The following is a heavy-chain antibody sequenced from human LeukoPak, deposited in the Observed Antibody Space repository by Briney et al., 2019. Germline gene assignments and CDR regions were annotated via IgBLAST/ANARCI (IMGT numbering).Heavy chain of an antibody. J-gene: IGHJ3*02. V-gene: IGHV3-48*03. CDR3: ARVGCSSTSWYVESEVHDAFDI. CDR1: GFTFSSYD. CDR2: ITSSGNTI. D-gene: IGHD2-2*01. Sequence: PGGSLRLSCAASGFTFSSYDMNWVRQAPGKGLEWVSYITSSGNTIYYADSVKGRSTISRDNAKNSLYLQMNSLRAEDTAVYYCARVGCSSTSWYVESEVHDAFDIWGQGTMVTVSS.